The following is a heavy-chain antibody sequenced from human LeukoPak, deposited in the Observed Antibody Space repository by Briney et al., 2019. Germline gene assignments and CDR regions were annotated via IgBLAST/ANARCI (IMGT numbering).Heavy chain of an antibody. J-gene: IGHJ3*02. Sequence: GASVKVSCKASGYTFTSYGISWVRQAPGQGLEWMGWISAYNGNTNYAQKLQGRVTMTTDTSTSTAYMELRSLRSDDTAVYYCARDSDCSSTSCYGAFDIWGQGTMVTVSS. CDR3: ARDSDCSSTSCYGAFDI. D-gene: IGHD2-2*01. V-gene: IGHV1-18*01. CDR1: GYTFTSYG. CDR2: ISAYNGNT.